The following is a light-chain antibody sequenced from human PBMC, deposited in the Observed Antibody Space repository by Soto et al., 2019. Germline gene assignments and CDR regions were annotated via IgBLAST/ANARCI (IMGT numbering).Light chain of an antibody. CDR2: DVS. Sequence: QSVLTQPRSVSGSPGQSITISCTGTSSDVGGYNYVSWYRQHPGKAPKLMIYDVSKRPSGVPDRFSGSKPGNTASLTISGLQAEDEADYYCCSYAGSYTHYVFGTGTKLTVL. CDR3: CSYAGSYTHYV. CDR1: SSDVGGYNY. J-gene: IGLJ1*01. V-gene: IGLV2-11*01.